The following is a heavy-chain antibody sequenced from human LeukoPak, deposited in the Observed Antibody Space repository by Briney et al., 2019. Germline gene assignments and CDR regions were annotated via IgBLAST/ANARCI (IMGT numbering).Heavy chain of an antibody. Sequence: GGSLRLSCAASGFTFSSYAMSWVRQAPGKGLEWVSVIYSGGSTDYADSVKGRFTISRDNSKNTLYLQMNSLRAEDTAMYYCARDRNYYDSSGLFESWGQGTLVTVSS. V-gene: IGHV3-53*01. CDR1: GFTFSSYA. J-gene: IGHJ4*02. CDR2: IYSGGST. CDR3: ARDRNYYDSSGLFES. D-gene: IGHD3-22*01.